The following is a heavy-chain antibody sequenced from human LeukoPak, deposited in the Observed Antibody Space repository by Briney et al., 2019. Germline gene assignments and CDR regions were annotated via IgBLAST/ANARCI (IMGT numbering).Heavy chain of an antibody. V-gene: IGHV3-53*01. J-gene: IGHJ6*02. CDR3: ARAGTEEAQDGKDV. CDR2: IYSGGST. D-gene: IGHD1-1*01. Sequence: PGGSLRLSCAASGFTVSSNYMSWVRQAPGKGLEWVSVIYSGGSTYYADSVKGRFTISRDNSKNTLYLQMNSLRAEDTAVYYCARAGTEEAQDGKDVWGQGTTVTVSS. CDR1: GFTVSSNY.